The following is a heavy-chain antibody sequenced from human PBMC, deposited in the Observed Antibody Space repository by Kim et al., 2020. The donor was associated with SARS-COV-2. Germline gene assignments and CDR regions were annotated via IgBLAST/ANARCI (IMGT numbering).Heavy chain of an antibody. Sequence: SETLSLTCAVYGGSFSGYYWSWIRQPPGKGLEWMGEINHSGSTNYNPSLKSRVTISVDTSKNQFSLKLSSVTAADTAVYYCARRRRDGKRGIAAAGTVDYYYYGMDVWGQGTTVTVSS. CDR3: ARRRRDGKRGIAAAGTVDYYYYGMDV. J-gene: IGHJ6*02. CDR1: GGSFSGYY. V-gene: IGHV4-34*01. D-gene: IGHD6-13*01. CDR2: INHSGST.